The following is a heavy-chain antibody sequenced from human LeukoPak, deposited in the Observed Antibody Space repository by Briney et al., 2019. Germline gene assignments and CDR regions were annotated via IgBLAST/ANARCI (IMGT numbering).Heavy chain of an antibody. D-gene: IGHD1-26*01. CDR1: GGSFSSYY. V-gene: IGHV4-34*01. J-gene: IGHJ6*02. Sequence: PSETLSLTCAVYGGSFSSYYRSWIRQPPGKGLEWIGEINHSGSTNYNPSLKSRVTISVDTSKNQFSLKLSSVTAADTAVYYCARGDVGATLDFYYFDMDVWGRGTTVTVSS. CDR3: ARGDVGATLDFYYFDMDV. CDR2: INHSGST.